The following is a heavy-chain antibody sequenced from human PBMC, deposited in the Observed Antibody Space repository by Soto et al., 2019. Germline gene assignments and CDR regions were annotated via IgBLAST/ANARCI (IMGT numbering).Heavy chain of an antibody. CDR2: IYHSGST. Sequence: QLQLQESGSGLVKPSQTLSLTCAVSGGSISSGGYSWSWIRQPPGKGLEWIGYIYHSGSTYYNPSLKGRVTISVDRSKNQFSLKLSSVTAADTAVYYCARGGYCGGDCHDQWGFAYWGQGTLVTVSS. J-gene: IGHJ4*02. D-gene: IGHD2-21*02. CDR1: GGSISSGGYS. CDR3: ARGGYCGGDCHDQWGFAY. V-gene: IGHV4-30-2*01.